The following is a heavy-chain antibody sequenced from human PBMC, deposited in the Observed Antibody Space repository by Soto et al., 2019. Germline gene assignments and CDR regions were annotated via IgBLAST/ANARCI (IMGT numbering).Heavy chain of an antibody. J-gene: IGHJ6*03. V-gene: IGHV4-31*03. CDR3: ARGILRPNHYMDV. CDR1: GDSISRGGYF. Sequence: QVQLQESGPGLVKPSQTLSLTCIVSGDSISRGGYFWTWIRQHPGKGLEWIGYIYDSGSAFYNPSLKSRVTMSVETSKNQFSLNLRSVTAADTAVFYCARGILRPNHYMDVWGKGTAVGVSS. D-gene: IGHD1-26*01. CDR2: IYDSGSA.